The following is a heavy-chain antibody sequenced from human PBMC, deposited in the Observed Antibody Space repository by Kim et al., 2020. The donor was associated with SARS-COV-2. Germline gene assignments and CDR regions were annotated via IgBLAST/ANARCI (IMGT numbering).Heavy chain of an antibody. CDR1: GGTFSSYT. CDR2: IIPILGIA. J-gene: IGHJ6*02. D-gene: IGHD4-17*01. Sequence: SVKVSCKASGGTFSSYTISWVRQAPGQGLEWMGRIIPILGIANYAQKFQGRVTITADKSTSTAYMELSSLRSEDTAVYYCARATPRYGDYGELYYYYGMDVWGQGTTVTVSS. CDR3: ARATPRYGDYGELYYYYGMDV. V-gene: IGHV1-69*02.